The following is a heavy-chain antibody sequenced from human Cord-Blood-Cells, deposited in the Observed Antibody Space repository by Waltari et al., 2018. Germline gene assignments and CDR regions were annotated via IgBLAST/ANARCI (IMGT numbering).Heavy chain of an antibody. D-gene: IGHD6-19*01. CDR3: ARVQGYSSGWYAFDI. J-gene: IGHJ3*02. CDR2: INPNSGGT. Sequence: QVQLVQSGAEVKKPGASVKVSCKASGYTFTGYYMPWVRQAPGQGLEWMGWINPNSGGTNYAQKFQGRVTMTRDTSISTAYMELSRLRSDDTAVYYCARVQGYSSGWYAFDIWGQGTMVTVSS. CDR1: GYTFTGYY. V-gene: IGHV1-2*02.